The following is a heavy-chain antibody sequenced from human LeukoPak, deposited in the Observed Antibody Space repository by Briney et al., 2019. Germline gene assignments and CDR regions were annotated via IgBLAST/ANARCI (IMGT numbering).Heavy chain of an antibody. D-gene: IGHD5-12*01. Sequence: PGGSLRLSCAASAFNFMNYGMNWVGQAPGKGREWISYIGISSGNTKYADSVKGRFTISRDKARNSLYLQMNSLRVEDTAVYYCARDHRYAFDNWGHGTLVTVSS. CDR3: ARDHRYAFDN. CDR2: IGISSGNT. V-gene: IGHV3-48*01. CDR1: AFNFMNYG. J-gene: IGHJ4*01.